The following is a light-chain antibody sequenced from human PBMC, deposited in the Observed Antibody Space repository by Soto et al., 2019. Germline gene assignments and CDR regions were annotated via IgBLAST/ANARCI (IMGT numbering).Light chain of an antibody. CDR3: SSYTTNTAHV. CDR2: EVT. J-gene: IGLJ2*01. V-gene: IGLV2-14*01. CDR1: SSDVGGYNY. Sequence: QSALTQPASVSGSPGQSITISCTGTSSDVGGYNYVSWYQQHPGKAPKIIIYEVTNRPSGVSNRFSGSKSGNTASLTISGLQAEDDADYYCSSYTTNTAHVFGGGTKVTVL.